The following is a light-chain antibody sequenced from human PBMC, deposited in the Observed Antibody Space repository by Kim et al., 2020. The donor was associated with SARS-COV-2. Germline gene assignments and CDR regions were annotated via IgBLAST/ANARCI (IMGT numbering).Light chain of an antibody. J-gene: IGKJ2*01. CDR2: GTS. Sequence: SVSPGERATLPRRASQSVSSNLPWYQQKPGQAPSLHIYGTSTRATGIPARFSGSGSETEFTLTNSSLQSEDFAVYYCQQYNNWPRTCGQENKLDI. V-gene: IGKV3-15*01. CDR3: QQYNNWPRT. CDR1: QSVSSN.